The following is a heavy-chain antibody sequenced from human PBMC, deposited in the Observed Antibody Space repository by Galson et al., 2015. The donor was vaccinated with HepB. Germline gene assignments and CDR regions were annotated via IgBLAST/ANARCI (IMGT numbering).Heavy chain of an antibody. D-gene: IGHD2-15*01. CDR1: GGPSKFYG. J-gene: IGHJ5*02. CDR2: IIPLFGTS. Sequence: SVKVSCKASGGPSKFYGISWIRQAPGQGLEWMGAIIPLFGTSNYAQKFQGRVTITADEITSTAYMNMSSLSSEDTAVYYCARGGYCSSGSCYGNWFDPWGQGTLITVSS. V-gene: IGHV1-69*13. CDR3: ARGGYCSSGSCYGNWFDP.